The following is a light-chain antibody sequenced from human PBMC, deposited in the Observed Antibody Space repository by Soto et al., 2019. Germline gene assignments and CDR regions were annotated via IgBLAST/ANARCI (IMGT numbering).Light chain of an antibody. Sequence: EIVMTQSPATLSVSRGEIVSLSFRASQGVGSTLAWYRQQPGQAPRLLIYDAYIRATGIPVRFSGSGSGTDFTLTISSLEPEDFAVYYCQQRTNGPLSITFGQGTRLEIK. CDR3: QQRTNGPLSIT. V-gene: IGKV3-11*01. CDR1: QGVGST. J-gene: IGKJ5*01. CDR2: DAY.